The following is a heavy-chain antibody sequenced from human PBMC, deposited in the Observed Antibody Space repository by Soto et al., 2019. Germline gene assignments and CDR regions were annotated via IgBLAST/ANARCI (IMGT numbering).Heavy chain of an antibody. CDR2: ISSSSSYI. Sequence: EVQLVESGGGLVKPGGSLRLSCAASGFTFSSYSMNWVRQAPGKGLEWVSSISSSSSYIYYADSVKGRFTISRDNAKNALNLQMNSLRAEDTAVYYCARVKSGSSWIPWGRGYFDLWGRGTLVTVSS. V-gene: IGHV3-21*01. D-gene: IGHD6-13*01. J-gene: IGHJ2*01. CDR3: ARVKSGSSWIPWGRGYFDL. CDR1: GFTFSSYS.